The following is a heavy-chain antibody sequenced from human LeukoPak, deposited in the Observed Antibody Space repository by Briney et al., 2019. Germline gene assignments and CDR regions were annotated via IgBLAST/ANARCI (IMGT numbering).Heavy chain of an antibody. Sequence: PGGSLRLSCAASGFTFSSYAMSWVRQAPGKGLEWVSAISGSGGSTYYADSVKGRFTISRDDSKNTLYLQMNSLRAEDTAVYYCARLSGNFGSYYFDYWGQGTLVTVSS. V-gene: IGHV3-23*01. D-gene: IGHD1-26*01. J-gene: IGHJ4*02. CDR2: ISGSGGST. CDR3: ARLSGNFGSYYFDY. CDR1: GFTFSSYA.